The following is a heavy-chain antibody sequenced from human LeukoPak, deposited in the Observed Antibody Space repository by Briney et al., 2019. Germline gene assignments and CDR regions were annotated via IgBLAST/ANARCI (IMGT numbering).Heavy chain of an antibody. CDR3: ARHVWQQLVAWFDP. J-gene: IGHJ5*02. D-gene: IGHD6-13*01. CDR2: IYDSGST. V-gene: IGHV4-39*01. CDR1: GGSISSSSYY. Sequence: SETLSLTCTVSGGSISSSSYYWGWIRQPPGKGLEWIGSIYDSGSTYYNPSLKSRVTISVDTSKNQFSLKLSSVTAADTAVYYCARHVWQQLVAWFDPWGQGTLVTVSS.